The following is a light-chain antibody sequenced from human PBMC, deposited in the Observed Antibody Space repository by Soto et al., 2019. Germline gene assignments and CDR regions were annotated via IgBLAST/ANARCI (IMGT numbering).Light chain of an antibody. V-gene: IGLV2-14*01. CDR2: EVS. CDR3: SSYTSSSSTLYV. Sequence: QSALTQPASVSGSPGQSITISCTGTSSDVGGYNYVSWYQQHPGKAPKLMIYEVSNRPSGVSNRFSGSKSGNTASLTISGLQAEDEADYHCSSYTSSSSTLYVFGTGTKLTVL. J-gene: IGLJ1*01. CDR1: SSDVGGYNY.